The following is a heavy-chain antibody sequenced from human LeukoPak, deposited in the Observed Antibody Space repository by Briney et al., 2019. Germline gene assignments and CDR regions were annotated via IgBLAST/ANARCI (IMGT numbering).Heavy chain of an antibody. J-gene: IGHJ4*02. CDR2: IYTSGST. D-gene: IGHD1-1*01. Sequence: SETLSLTCTVSGGSISSGSYYWSWIRQPAGKGLEWIGRIYTSGSTNYNPSLKSRVTISVDTSKNQFSLKLSSVTAADTAVYYCARDHWNYVGYWGQGTLVTVSS. V-gene: IGHV4-61*02. CDR3: ARDHWNYVGY. CDR1: GGSISSGSYY.